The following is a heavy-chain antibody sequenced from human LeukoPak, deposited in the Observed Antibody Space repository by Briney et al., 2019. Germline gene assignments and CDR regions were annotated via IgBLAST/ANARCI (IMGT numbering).Heavy chain of an antibody. V-gene: IGHV4-39*01. CDR1: GGSISSSSYY. CDR3: ASPTSKLGFLDY. CDR2: IYYSGST. D-gene: IGHD3-3*02. Sequence: SETLSLTCTVSGGSISSSSYYWGWIRQPPGKGLEWIGSIYYSGSTYYNPSLKSRITISVDTSKDQFSLKMRSVTAADTAVYYCASPTSKLGFLDYWGQETLVTVAS. J-gene: IGHJ4*02.